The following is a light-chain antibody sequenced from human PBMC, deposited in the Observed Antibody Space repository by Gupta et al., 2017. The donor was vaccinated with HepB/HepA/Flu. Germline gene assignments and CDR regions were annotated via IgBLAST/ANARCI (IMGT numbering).Light chain of an antibody. V-gene: IGKV3-20*01. CDR3: QQYGNSLRT. Sequence: EIVLTQSPGPLSLSPGERATLSCRASQTIINNYLAWYQQKPGQAPRLLIYGASSRATGIPDRFSGSGSGTDFALNISRLEPDDFAVYYCQQYGNSLRTFGPGTKVEFK. CDR2: GAS. CDR1: QTIINNY. J-gene: IGKJ1*01.